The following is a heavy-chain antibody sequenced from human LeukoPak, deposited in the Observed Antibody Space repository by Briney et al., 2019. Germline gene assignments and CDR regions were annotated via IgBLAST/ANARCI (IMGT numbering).Heavy chain of an antibody. J-gene: IGHJ3*02. CDR3: ARGRRSSSWYEDDI. V-gene: IGHV1-2*02. CDR2: INPNNGGT. CDR1: GYTFTAYY. D-gene: IGHD6-13*01. Sequence: ASVRVSCKASGYTFTAYYMHWVRQAPGQGLEWMGWINPNNGGTIYAQKFQGRVTVTRDKSISTAYMDLSSLRSDDTAVYYCARGRRSSSWYEDDIWGQGTMVTVSS.